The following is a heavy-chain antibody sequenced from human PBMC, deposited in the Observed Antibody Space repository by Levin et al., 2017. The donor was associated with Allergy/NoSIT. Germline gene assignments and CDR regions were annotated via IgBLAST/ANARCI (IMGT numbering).Heavy chain of an antibody. CDR2: FYHVGNT. D-gene: IGHD1-7*01. Sequence: SETLSLTCAVSGYSISSGYQWGWIRQSPGKGLEWIGSFYHVGNTYYSPSLRGRISISIDTSKNQVSLKLGSVTAADTAAYYCARQTGTSAPFDYWGQGILVTVSS. J-gene: IGHJ4*02. V-gene: IGHV4-38-2*01. CDR1: GYSISSGYQ. CDR3: ARQTGTSAPFDY.